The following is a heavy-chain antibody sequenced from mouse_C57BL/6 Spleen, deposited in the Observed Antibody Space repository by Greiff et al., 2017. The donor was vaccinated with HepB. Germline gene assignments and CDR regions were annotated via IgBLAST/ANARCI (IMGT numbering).Heavy chain of an antibody. Sequence: EVQLQQSGPGLVKPSQSLSLTCSVTGYSITSGYYWNWIRQFPGNKLEWMGYISYDGSNNYNPSLKNRISITRDTSKNQFFLKLNSVTTEDTATYYCARGTYYYGSSYVDFDVWGTGTTVTVSS. CDR3: ARGTYYYGSSYVDFDV. J-gene: IGHJ1*03. CDR2: ISYDGSN. V-gene: IGHV3-6*01. CDR1: GYSITSGYY. D-gene: IGHD1-1*01.